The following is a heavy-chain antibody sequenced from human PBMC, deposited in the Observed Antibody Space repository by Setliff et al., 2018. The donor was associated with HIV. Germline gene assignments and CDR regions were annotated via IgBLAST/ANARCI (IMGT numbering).Heavy chain of an antibody. J-gene: IGHJ4*02. CDR2: INQDGSEK. CDR3: ARNRERSSSSGRFDY. D-gene: IGHD6-6*01. CDR1: EFSFSNYW. Sequence: GGSLRLSCAASEFSFSNYWMNWVRQVPGKGLEWVANINQDGSEKKYVDSMKGRLTISRDNAKNSLYLQMNSLRAEDTAVYFCARNRERSSSSGRFDYWGQGTLVTVSS. V-gene: IGHV3-7*01.